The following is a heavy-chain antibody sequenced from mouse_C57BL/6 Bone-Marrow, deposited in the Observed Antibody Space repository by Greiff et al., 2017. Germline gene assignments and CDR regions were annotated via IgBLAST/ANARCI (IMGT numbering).Heavy chain of an antibody. D-gene: IGHD1-1*01. Sequence: EVKLMESGPELVKPGASVKIPCKASGYTFTDYNMDWVKQSHGKSLEWIGDINPNNGGTIYNQKFKGKATLTVDKSSSTAYMELRSLTSEDTAVYYCARGDGSSYYFDYWGQGTTLTVSS. J-gene: IGHJ2*01. CDR3: ARGDGSSYYFDY. CDR2: INPNNGGT. V-gene: IGHV1-18*01. CDR1: GYTFTDYN.